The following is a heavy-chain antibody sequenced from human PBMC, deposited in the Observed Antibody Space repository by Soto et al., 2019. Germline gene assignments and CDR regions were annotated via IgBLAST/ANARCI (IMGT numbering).Heavy chain of an antibody. V-gene: IGHV3-21*01. Sequence: EVQLVESGGGLVKPGGSLRLSCAASGFTFSSYSMNWVRQAPGKGLEWVSSISSSSSYIYYADSVKGRFTISRDNAKNSLYLQMNRLRAEDTAVYYCARDGQQLAGYWGQGTLVTVSS. CDR1: GFTFSSYS. D-gene: IGHD6-13*01. J-gene: IGHJ4*02. CDR3: ARDGQQLAGY. CDR2: ISSSSSYI.